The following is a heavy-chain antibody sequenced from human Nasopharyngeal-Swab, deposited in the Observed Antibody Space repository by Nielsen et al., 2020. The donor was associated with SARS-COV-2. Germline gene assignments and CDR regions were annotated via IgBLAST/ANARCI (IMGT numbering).Heavy chain of an antibody. CDR3: ARDGKVGSSYDY. Sequence: GASLKISCAASGFTFSDYYMSWIRQAPGKGLERVSYISSSGSTIYYADSVKGRFTISRDNAKNSLYLQMNSLRAEDTAVYYCARDGKVGSSYDYWGQGTLVTVSS. CDR2: ISSSGSTI. D-gene: IGHD6-13*01. V-gene: IGHV3-11*01. CDR1: GFTFSDYY. J-gene: IGHJ4*02.